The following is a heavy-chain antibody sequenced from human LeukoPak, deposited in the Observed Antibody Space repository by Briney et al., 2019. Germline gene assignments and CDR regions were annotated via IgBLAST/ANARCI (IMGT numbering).Heavy chain of an antibody. D-gene: IGHD5-18*01. CDR3: AKDQGRGCSYIYSDY. CDR2: ISGSGDST. J-gene: IGHJ4*02. CDR1: GFTFSSYA. V-gene: IGHV3-23*01. Sequence: GGSLRLSCAASGFTFSSYAMSWVRQAPGKGLEWVSAISGSGDSTYYADSVKGRFTVSRDNSKNTLYLQMNSLRAEDTAVYHCAKDQGRGCSYIYSDYWGQGTLVTVS.